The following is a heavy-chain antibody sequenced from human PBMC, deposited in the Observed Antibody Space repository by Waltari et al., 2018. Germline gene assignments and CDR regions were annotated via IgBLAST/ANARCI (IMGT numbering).Heavy chain of an antibody. CDR3: ARGRRPGGWFDP. Sequence: QVQLVQSGAEVKKPGASVKVSCKASGYTFTRYDINCVRPATGQGLEWMGWMNPNSGNTGYAQKFQGRVTITRNTSISTAYMELSSLRSEDTAVYYCARGRRPGGWFDPWGQGTLVTVSS. CDR2: MNPNSGNT. D-gene: IGHD6-25*01. CDR1: GYTFTRYD. J-gene: IGHJ5*02. V-gene: IGHV1-8*03.